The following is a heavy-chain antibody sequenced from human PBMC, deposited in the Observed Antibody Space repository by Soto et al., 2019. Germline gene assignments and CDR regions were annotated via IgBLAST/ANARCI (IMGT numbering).Heavy chain of an antibody. Sequence: PSVKVSCKASGYTFTSYDINWVRQAAGQGLEWLGWMNPNSGNTGYALKFQGRVTMTRNNSISTAYMELSRLRSEDTAVYYCARRFLPYYFGMDVWGQGTTVTVSS. J-gene: IGHJ6*02. D-gene: IGHD3-10*01. CDR2: MNPNSGNT. CDR3: ARRFLPYYFGMDV. V-gene: IGHV1-8*01. CDR1: GYTFTSYD.